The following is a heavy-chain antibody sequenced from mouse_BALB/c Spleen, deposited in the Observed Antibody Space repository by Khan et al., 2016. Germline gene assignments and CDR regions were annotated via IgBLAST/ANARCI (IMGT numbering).Heavy chain of an antibody. D-gene: IGHD2-5*01. V-gene: IGHV10-1*02. J-gene: IGHJ2*01. CDR3: ASKVYYFDY. CDR1: GFTFNTYA. CDR2: IRSKSNNYAT. Sequence: EVQLVETGGGLVQPKGSLKLSCAASGFTFNTYAMNWVRQAPGKGLEWVARIRSKSNNYATYYADSVKDRFTISRDDSQSMLYLQMNNLKTEDTAMYYCASKVYYFDYWGQGTTLTVSS.